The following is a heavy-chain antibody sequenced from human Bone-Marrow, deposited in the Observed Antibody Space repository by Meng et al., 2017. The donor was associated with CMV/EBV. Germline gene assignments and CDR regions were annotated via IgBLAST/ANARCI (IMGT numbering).Heavy chain of an antibody. CDR1: GFSLRSYW. Sequence: GGSLRLSCAASGFSLRSYWMSWVRQAPGKGLEWVANIREDGNEQKYADSVKGRFIISRDNTKNSLYLQMNSLRVEDTAVYYCARDYRGGWNDYWGQGILVTVSS. CDR2: IREDGNEQ. J-gene: IGHJ4*02. CDR3: ARDYRGGWNDY. D-gene: IGHD6-19*01. V-gene: IGHV3-7*01.